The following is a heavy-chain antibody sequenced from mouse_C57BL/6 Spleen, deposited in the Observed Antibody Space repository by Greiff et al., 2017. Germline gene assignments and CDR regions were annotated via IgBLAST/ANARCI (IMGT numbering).Heavy chain of an antibody. D-gene: IGHD1-1*01. CDR1: GYTFTSYW. CDR2: IHPNSGST. V-gene: IGHV1-64*01. Sequence: QVQLKQPGAELVKPGASVKLSCKASGYTFTSYWMHWVKQRPGQGLEWIGMIHPNSGSTNYNEKFKSKATLTVDKSSSTAYMQLSSLTSEDSAVYYCAREVGTTRFAYWGQGTLVTVSA. CDR3: AREVGTTRFAY. J-gene: IGHJ3*01.